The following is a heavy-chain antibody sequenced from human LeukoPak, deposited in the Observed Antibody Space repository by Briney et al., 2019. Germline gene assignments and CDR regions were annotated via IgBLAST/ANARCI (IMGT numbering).Heavy chain of an antibody. V-gene: IGHV3-23*01. D-gene: IGHD2-2*01. CDR1: GFTFSSYA. CDR2: ISGSGGST. J-gene: IGHJ5*02. Sequence: PGGSLRLSCAASGFTFSSYAMSWVRQAPGKGLEWVSAISGSGGSTYYADSVKGRFTISRDNSKNTLYLQMNSLRSEDTAVYYCARGRGIVVVPAGILSLEQWLATTVETNWFDPWGQGTLVTVSS. CDR3: ARGRGIVVVPAGILSLEQWLATTVETNWFDP.